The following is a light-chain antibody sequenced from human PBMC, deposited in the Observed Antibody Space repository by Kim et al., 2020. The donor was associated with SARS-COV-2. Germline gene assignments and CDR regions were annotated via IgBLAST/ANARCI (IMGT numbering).Light chain of an antibody. CDR3: QQYDNLPFT. Sequence: DIQMTQSPSSLSASVGDRVTITCQASQDISNYVNWYQQKPGKAPELLIYDASNLETGVPSRFSGSGSGTDFTFTISSLQPEDIATYYCQQYDNLPFTFGPGTKVDIK. CDR2: DAS. J-gene: IGKJ3*01. CDR1: QDISNY. V-gene: IGKV1-33*01.